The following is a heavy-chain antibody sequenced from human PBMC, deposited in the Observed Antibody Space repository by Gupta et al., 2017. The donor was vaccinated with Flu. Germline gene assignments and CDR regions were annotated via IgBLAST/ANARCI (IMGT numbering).Heavy chain of an antibody. CDR2: INWNSDYI. CDR3: ASEDDSGTYSILDY. Sequence: RQVPGKGLEWVAGINWNSDYIGYADSVKGRFTISRDNAKNSLYLLMDSLRPEDTALYYCASEDDSGTYSILDYWGQGTLVTVSS. D-gene: IGHD1-26*01. V-gene: IGHV3-9*01. J-gene: IGHJ4*01.